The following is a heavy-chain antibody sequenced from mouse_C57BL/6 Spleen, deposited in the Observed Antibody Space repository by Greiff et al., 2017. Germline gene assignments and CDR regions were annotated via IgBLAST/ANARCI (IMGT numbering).Heavy chain of an antibody. D-gene: IGHD2-5*01. CDR2: INPNNGGT. V-gene: IGHV1-18*01. Sequence: VQLKESGPELVKPGASVKIPCKASGYTFTDYNMDWVKQSHGKSLEWIGDINPNNGGTIYNQKFKGKATLTVDKSSSTAYMELRSLTSEDTAVYYCARRGFYSNYWYFDVWGTGTTVTVSS. CDR3: ARRGFYSNYWYFDV. J-gene: IGHJ1*03. CDR1: GYTFTDYN.